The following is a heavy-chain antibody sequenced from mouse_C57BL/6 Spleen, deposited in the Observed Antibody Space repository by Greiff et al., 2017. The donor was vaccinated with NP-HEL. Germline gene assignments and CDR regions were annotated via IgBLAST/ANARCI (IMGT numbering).Heavy chain of an antibody. Sequence: EVQLQQSVAELVRPGASVKLSCTASGFNIKNSYMHWVKQRPEQGLEWIGRIDPANGNTKYAPKFQGKATITADTSSNTAYLQLSSLTSEDTAIYYCARCPYYYGSSYGYFDYWGQGTTLTVSS. D-gene: IGHD1-1*01. V-gene: IGHV14-3*01. J-gene: IGHJ2*01. CDR1: GFNIKNSY. CDR2: IDPANGNT. CDR3: ARCPYYYGSSYGYFDY.